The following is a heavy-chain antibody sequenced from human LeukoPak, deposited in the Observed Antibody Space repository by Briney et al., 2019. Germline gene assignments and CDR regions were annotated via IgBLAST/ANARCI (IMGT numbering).Heavy chain of an antibody. J-gene: IGHJ4*02. D-gene: IGHD3-22*01. V-gene: IGHV1-69*13. Sequence: SVKVSCKASGGTFSSYAISWVRQAPGQGLEWMGGIIPIFGTANYAQKVQGRVTITADESTSTAYMELSSLRSEDTAVYYCARGAIPYYYDSSGYPNYYFDYWGQGTLVTVSS. CDR3: ARGAIPYYYDSSGYPNYYFDY. CDR2: IIPIFGTA. CDR1: GGTFSSYA.